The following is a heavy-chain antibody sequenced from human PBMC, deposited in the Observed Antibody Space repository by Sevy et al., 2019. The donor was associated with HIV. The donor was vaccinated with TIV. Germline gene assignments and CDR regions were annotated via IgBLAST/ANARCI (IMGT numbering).Heavy chain of an antibody. CDR3: AKDLAYESSGYHDY. CDR1: GFTFRSYA. Sequence: GGSLRLSCSASGFTFRSYAMNWVRQAPGKGLEWVSAITGNGGSTYYADSVKGGFTISRDKSMSTLYLQMNSLRAEDTALYYCAKDLAYESSGYHDYWGQGTLVTVSS. J-gene: IGHJ4*02. CDR2: ITGNGGST. D-gene: IGHD3-22*01. V-gene: IGHV3-23*01.